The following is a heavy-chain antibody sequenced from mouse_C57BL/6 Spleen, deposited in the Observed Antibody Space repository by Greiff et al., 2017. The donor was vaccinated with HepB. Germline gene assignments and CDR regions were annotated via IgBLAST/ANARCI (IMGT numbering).Heavy chain of an antibody. V-gene: IGHV14-2*01. Sequence: EVQLQQSGAELVKPGASVKLSRTASGFNIKDYYMHWVKQRTEQGLEWIGRIDPEDGETKYAPKFQGKATITADPSSNTAYLQLSSLTSEDTAVYYCARGDYYGSSPPYFDVWGTGTTVTVSS. CDR3: ARGDYYGSSPPYFDV. CDR2: IDPEDGET. CDR1: GFNIKDYY. J-gene: IGHJ1*03. D-gene: IGHD1-1*01.